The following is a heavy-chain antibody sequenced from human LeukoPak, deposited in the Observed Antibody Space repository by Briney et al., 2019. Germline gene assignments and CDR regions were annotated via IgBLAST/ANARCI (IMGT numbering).Heavy chain of an antibody. CDR3: ARAPTGTAALY. CDR1: GYTFSNFD. Sequence: GASVKVSCKASGYTFSNFDINWVRQAPGQGPEWMGWMNPVTGNAGSAQKFQGRVTLTRDMSISTAYMELSSLTFDDTAFYYCARAPTGTAALYWGQGTLITVSS. D-gene: IGHD2-2*01. CDR2: MNPVTGNA. J-gene: IGHJ4*02. V-gene: IGHV1-8*01.